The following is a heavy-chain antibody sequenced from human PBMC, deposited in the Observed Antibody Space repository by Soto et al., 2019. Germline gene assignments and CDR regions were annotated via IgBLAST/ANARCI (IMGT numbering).Heavy chain of an antibody. CDR3: AREGRAYGSGSDYSYYCGMDV. Sequence: QVQLVQSGAEVKKPGASVKVSCKTSGYTFTSYGISWVRQAPGQGLEWMGWISAHNGNTNYAENLQGRVTMTTDTSTTTAYMELRSLRSDDTAVYYCAREGRAYGSGSDYSYYCGMDVLGQGTTVTVSS. CDR1: GYTFTSYG. V-gene: IGHV1-18*01. J-gene: IGHJ6*02. CDR2: ISAHNGNT. D-gene: IGHD3-10*01.